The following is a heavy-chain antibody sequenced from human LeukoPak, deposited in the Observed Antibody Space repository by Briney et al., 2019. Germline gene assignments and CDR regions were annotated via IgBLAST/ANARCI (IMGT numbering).Heavy chain of an antibody. Sequence: GGPLRLSCAASGFTFSSYSMNWVRQAPGKGLEWVSSISSSSSYIYYADSVKGRFTISRDNAKNSLYLQMNSLRAEDTAVYYCARTIEEYCSGGSCYHYYFDYWGQGTLVIVSS. V-gene: IGHV3-21*01. D-gene: IGHD2-15*01. CDR1: GFTFSSYS. CDR2: ISSSSSYI. J-gene: IGHJ4*02. CDR3: ARTIEEYCSGGSCYHYYFDY.